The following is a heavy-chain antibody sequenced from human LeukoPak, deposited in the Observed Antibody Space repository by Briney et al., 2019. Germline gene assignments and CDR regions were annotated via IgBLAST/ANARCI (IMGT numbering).Heavy chain of an antibody. D-gene: IGHD3-10*01. Sequence: GGSLRLSCAASGFTFSSYAMNWVRQAPGKGLERVSAISGSGGSTYYADSVKGRFTISRDNSKNTLYLQMNSLRAEDTAVYYCAKDQMYYYGSGSYPSLDYWGQGTLVTVSS. J-gene: IGHJ4*02. CDR3: AKDQMYYYGSGSYPSLDY. CDR1: GFTFSSYA. V-gene: IGHV3-23*01. CDR2: ISGSGGST.